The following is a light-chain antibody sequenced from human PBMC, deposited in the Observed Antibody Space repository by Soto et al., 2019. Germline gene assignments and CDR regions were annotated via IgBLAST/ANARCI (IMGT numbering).Light chain of an antibody. CDR2: DAS. CDR3: QQRSNWPS. CDR1: QSVSFY. J-gene: IGKJ5*01. Sequence: ETVLTQSPATLSLSPGERATLSCRASQSVSFYLALYQQKPGQAPRLLIYDASNRATGIPARFSGSGSGTDFTLTISSLEPEDFALYYCQQRSNWPSFGQGTRLEIK. V-gene: IGKV3-11*01.